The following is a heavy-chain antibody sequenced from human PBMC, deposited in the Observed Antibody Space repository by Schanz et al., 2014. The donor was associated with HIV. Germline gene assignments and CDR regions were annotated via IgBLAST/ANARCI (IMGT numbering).Heavy chain of an antibody. CDR2: IKSKAYGGTP. CDR1: GFTFSSYA. D-gene: IGHD5-18*01. V-gene: IGHV3-49*04. Sequence: EVQLLESGGGLVQPGGSLRLSCAASGFTFSSYAMTWVRQAPGKGLEWVGFIKSKAYGGTPEYAASVKGRFTISRDDSKNSVYLQMNSLNIEDTAVYYCRGYRFYYGVDFWGQGTTVTVS. J-gene: IGHJ6*02. CDR3: RGYRFYYGVDF.